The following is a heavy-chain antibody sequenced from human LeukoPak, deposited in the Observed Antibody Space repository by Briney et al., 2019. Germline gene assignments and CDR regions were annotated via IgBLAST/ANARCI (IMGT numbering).Heavy chain of an antibody. CDR3: AKDYAGGWPKRGMDV. D-gene: IGHD3-16*01. CDR1: GFTFSTYS. V-gene: IGHV3-23*01. Sequence: GGSLRLSCAASGFTFSTYSMSWVRQAPGKGLEWVSVISGNGGDTFYADSVKGRFTISRDNSKHTLFLQMNSLRDEDTAVYYCAKDYAGGWPKRGMDVWGKGATVTVSS. CDR2: ISGNGGDT. J-gene: IGHJ6*03.